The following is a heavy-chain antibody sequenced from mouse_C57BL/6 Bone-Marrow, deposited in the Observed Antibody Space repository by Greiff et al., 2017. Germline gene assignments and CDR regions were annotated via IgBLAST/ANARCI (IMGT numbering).Heavy chain of an antibody. V-gene: IGHV5-17*01. D-gene: IGHD1-1*01. CDR3: ARDYYGSSYVGYWYFDV. J-gene: IGHJ1*03. CDR2: ISSGSSTI. CDR1: GFTFSDYG. Sequence: EVQGVESGGGLVKPGGSLKLSCAASGFTFSDYGMHWVRQAPEKGLEWVAYISSGSSTIYNADTVKGRFTISRDNAKNTLFLHMTSLRSEDTAMYYCARDYYGSSYVGYWYFDVWGTGTTVTVSS.